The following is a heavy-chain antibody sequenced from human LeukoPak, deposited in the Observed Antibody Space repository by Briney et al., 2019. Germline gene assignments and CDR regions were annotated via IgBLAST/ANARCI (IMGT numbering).Heavy chain of an antibody. J-gene: IGHJ4*02. D-gene: IGHD4-17*01. CDR1: GFTFSSYG. CDR3: AKPIAYGDYGDYDY. Sequence: TGGSLRLSCAASGFTFSSYGMHWVRQAPGKGLEWVAVISYDGSNKYYADSVKGRFTISRDNSKNTLYLQMNSLRAEDTAVYYCAKPIAYGDYGDYDYWGQGTLVTVSS. CDR2: ISYDGSNK. V-gene: IGHV3-30*18.